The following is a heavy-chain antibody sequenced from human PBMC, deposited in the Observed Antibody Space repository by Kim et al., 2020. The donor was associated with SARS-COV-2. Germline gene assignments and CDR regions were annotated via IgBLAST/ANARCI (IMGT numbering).Heavy chain of an antibody. V-gene: IGHV1-2*02. CDR3: AIPEVSGGITNFGVGSRYGTDV. D-gene: IGHD3-3*01. CDR1: GYTFTGYY. CDR2: INPNSGDT. J-gene: IGHJ4*03. Sequence: ASVKVSCKASGYTFTGYYMHWVRQAPGQGLEWMGWINPNSGDTNYAQKFQGRVTMTRDTSISTAYMELSSLRSDDTAVYYCAIPEVSGGITNFGVGSRYGTDVWGQGTLVTVSS.